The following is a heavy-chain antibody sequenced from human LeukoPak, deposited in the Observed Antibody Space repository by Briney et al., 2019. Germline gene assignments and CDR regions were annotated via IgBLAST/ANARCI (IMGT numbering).Heavy chain of an antibody. CDR2: ISYDGSNK. D-gene: IGHD3-9*01. Sequence: PGGSLRLSCAASGFTFSSYGMHWVRQAPGKGLEWVAVISYDGSNKYYADSVKGRFTISRDNSKNTLYLQMNSLRAEDTAVYYCAKDRDYDILTGYYPDNWFDPWGQGTLVTVSS. CDR3: AKDRDYDILTGYYPDNWFDP. J-gene: IGHJ5*02. CDR1: GFTFSSYG. V-gene: IGHV3-30*18.